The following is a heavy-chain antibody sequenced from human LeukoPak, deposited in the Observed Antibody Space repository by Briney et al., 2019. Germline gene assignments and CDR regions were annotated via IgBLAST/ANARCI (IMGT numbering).Heavy chain of an antibody. CDR1: GFTFSSYG. CDR2: IRYDGSNK. CDR3: AKDRGLSGYYPDAFDI. D-gene: IGHD3-22*01. J-gene: IGHJ3*02. V-gene: IGHV3-30*02. Sequence: PGGSLRLSCAASGFTFSSYGMHWVRQAPGKGLEWVAFIRYDGSNKYYADSVKGRFTISRDNSKNTLYLQMNSLRAEDTAVYYCAKDRGLSGYYPDAFDIWGQGTMVTVSS.